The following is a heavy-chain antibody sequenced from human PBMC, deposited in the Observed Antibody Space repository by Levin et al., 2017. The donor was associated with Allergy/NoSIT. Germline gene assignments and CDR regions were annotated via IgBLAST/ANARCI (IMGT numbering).Heavy chain of an antibody. D-gene: IGHD4-17*01. J-gene: IGHJ6*02. CDR1: GYTFTSYG. CDR3: ARDFTTVTTPSGMDV. Sequence: VASVKVSCKASGYTFTSYGISWVRQAPGQGLEWMGWISAYNGNTNYAQKLQGRVTMTTDTSTSTAYMELRSLRSDDTAVYYCARDFTTVTTPSGMDVWGQGTAVTVSS. V-gene: IGHV1-18*01. CDR2: ISAYNGNT.